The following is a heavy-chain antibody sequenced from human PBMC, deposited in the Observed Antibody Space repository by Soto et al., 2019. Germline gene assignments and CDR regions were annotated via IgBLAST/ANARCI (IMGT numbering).Heavy chain of an antibody. D-gene: IGHD3-10*01. Sequence: SETLSLTCAVSGYSISSGYYWGWIRQPPGKGLEWIGSIYHSGSTYYNPSLKSRVTISVDTSKNQFSLKLSSVTAADTAVYYCARDLRGSLWFGELSAYFDYWGQRTLVTVSS. J-gene: IGHJ4*02. V-gene: IGHV4-38-2*02. CDR2: IYHSGST. CDR3: ARDLRGSLWFGELSAYFDY. CDR1: GYSISSGYY.